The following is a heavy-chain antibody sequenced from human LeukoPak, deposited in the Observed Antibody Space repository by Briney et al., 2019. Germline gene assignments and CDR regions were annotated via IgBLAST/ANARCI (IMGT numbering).Heavy chain of an antibody. D-gene: IGHD3-16*01. CDR2: ISSSSSYI. J-gene: IGHJ4*02. Sequence: GGSLRLSCAASGFTFSSYSMNWVRQAPGKGLEWVSSISSSSSYIYYADSVKGRFTISRDNAKNSLYLQMNSMRAEDTDVYYCASLGGPGTFYYWGQGTLVTVSS. V-gene: IGHV3-21*01. CDR3: ASLGGPGTFYY. CDR1: GFTFSSYS.